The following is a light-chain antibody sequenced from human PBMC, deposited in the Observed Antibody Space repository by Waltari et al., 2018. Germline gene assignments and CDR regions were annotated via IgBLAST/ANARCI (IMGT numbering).Light chain of an antibody. V-gene: IGLV1-47*01. CDR2: KNS. CDR3: AAWDDGWSGPWV. CDR1: KSNIGNNS. J-gene: IGLJ3*02. Sequence: QSVLTPPPSTSATPGQRVPISCSGSKSNIGNNSVYWYQQVPGLAPKLIIYKNSQRPSGVPDRFSGSKSGTSASLAISGLRSEDEATYHCAAWDDGWSGPWVFGGGTRVTVL.